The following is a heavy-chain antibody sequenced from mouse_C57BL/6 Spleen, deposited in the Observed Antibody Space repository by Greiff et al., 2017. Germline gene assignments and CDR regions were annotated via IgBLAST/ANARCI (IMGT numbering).Heavy chain of an antibody. D-gene: IGHD2-14*01. CDR2: IYPSDSET. CDR3: AREVRSTGDYAMDY. Sequence: VQLQQSGAELVRPGASVTLSCKASGYTFTSYWMDWVKQRPGQGLEWIGNIYPSDSETHYNQKFKDKATLTVDKSSSTAYMQLSSLTSEDSAVYYCAREVRSTGDYAMDYWGQGTSVTVSS. V-gene: IGHV1-61*01. J-gene: IGHJ4*01. CDR1: GYTFTSYW.